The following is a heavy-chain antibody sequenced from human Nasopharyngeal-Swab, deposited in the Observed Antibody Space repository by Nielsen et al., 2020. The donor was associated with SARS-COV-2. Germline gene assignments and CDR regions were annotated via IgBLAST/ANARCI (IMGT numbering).Heavy chain of an antibody. Sequence: SETLSLTCTVSNGSINSYYWSWIRQPPGKGLEWIGYIYFSGSTTSNPSLKSRVTMSVATSKNQFSLNLTSVTAGDTAVYYCARVALGSYLRGRGMDVWGQGTTVTVSS. D-gene: IGHD3-16*02. V-gene: IGHV4-59*13. J-gene: IGHJ6*02. CDR3: ARVALGSYLRGRGMDV. CDR1: NGSINSYY. CDR2: IYFSGST.